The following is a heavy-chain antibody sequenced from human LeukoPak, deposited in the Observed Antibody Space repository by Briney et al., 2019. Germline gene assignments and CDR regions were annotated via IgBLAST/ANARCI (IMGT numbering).Heavy chain of an antibody. V-gene: IGHV3-23*01. CDR2: IRTRGGAT. D-gene: IGHD3-22*01. J-gene: IGHJ4*02. Sequence: GGSLRLSCAASGFTLTGYAISWGREAPGKGLEWVSAIRTRGGATYYSDSVEVRFTISRDNSKNTLYLQMNSLTAEDTAAYYCARGYYYDSRGYDEGSFDYWGQGPLVAVSS. CDR1: GFTLTGYA. CDR3: ARGYYYDSRGYDEGSFDY.